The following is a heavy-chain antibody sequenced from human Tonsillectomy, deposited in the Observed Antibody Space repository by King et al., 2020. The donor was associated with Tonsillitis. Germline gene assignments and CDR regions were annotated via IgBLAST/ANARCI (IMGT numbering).Heavy chain of an antibody. D-gene: IGHD1-20*01. CDR1: GGSMTSHY. J-gene: IGHJ6*02. CDR2: MSYSGSS. CDR3: AGLRYNCIDVVDV. Sequence: QLQESGPGLVKPSGTLSLTCAVSGGSMTSHYWTWVRQSPGKGLEWIGYMSYSGSSIYNPSLKSRVTISVDTSKNQFSLELNSVTAADTALYYCAGLRYNCIDVVDVWGQGTMVTVSS. V-gene: IGHV4-59*08.